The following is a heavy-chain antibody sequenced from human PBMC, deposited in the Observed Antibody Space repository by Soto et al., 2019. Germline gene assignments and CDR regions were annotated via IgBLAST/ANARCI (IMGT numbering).Heavy chain of an antibody. V-gene: IGHV4-30-4*01. CDR3: ARERRGGYLFAP. J-gene: IGHJ5*02. Sequence: SELLTFTFSVPDGSITSDDHYWSCIRQPPGKGLEWIGSLYYIGTTNYNPSLKSPISQSIDTSEIPICLRLTSMTPTYTSITYCARERRGGYLFAPWGQGTPVTVSS. CDR2: LYYIGTT. CDR1: DGSITSDDHY.